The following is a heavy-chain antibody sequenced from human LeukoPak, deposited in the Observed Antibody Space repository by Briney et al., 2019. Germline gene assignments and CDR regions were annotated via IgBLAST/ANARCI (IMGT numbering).Heavy chain of an antibody. Sequence: AASVKVSCKASGYTFTGYYMHWVRQAPGQGLEWMGWINPNSGGTNCAQKFQGRVTMTRDTSISTAYMELSRLRSGDTAVYYCARDSSSWYQVAEYFQHWGQGTLVTVSS. CDR1: GYTFTGYY. V-gene: IGHV1-2*02. J-gene: IGHJ1*01. CDR2: INPNSGGT. CDR3: ARDSSSWYQVAEYFQH. D-gene: IGHD6-13*01.